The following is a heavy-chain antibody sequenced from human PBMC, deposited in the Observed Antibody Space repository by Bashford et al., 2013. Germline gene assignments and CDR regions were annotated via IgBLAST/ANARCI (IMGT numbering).Heavy chain of an antibody. J-gene: IGHJ3*02. CDR1: GYTFTSYY. V-gene: IGHV1-46*01. CDR3: ARDDTVTGGYDAFDI. Sequence: ASVKVSCKASGYTFTSYYMHWVRQAPGQGLEWMGIINPSGGSTSYAQKFQGRVTITRDTSASTAYMELSSLRSEDTAVYYCARDDTVTGGYDAFDIWGQGTMVTVSS. CDR2: INPSGGST. D-gene: IGHD4-17*01.